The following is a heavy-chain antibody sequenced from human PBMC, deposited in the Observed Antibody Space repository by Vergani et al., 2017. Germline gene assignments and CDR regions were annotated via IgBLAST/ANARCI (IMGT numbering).Heavy chain of an antibody. Sequence: QVQLVQSGAEVKKPGASVKVSCKASGYTFTSYAMHWVRQAPGQRLEWMGWINAGNGNTKYSQKFQSRVTITRDTSASTAYMELSSLRSEDTAVYYCARRRGNIVVVPAAKNDAFDIWGQGTMVTVSS. J-gene: IGHJ3*02. CDR1: GYTFTSYA. D-gene: IGHD2-2*01. CDR2: INAGNGNT. V-gene: IGHV1-3*01. CDR3: ARRRGNIVVVPAAKNDAFDI.